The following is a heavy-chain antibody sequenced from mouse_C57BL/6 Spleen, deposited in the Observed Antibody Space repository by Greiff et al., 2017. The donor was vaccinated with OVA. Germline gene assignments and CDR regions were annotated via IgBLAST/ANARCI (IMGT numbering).Heavy chain of an antibody. CDR2: INPNNGGT. D-gene: IGHD2-5*01. Sequence: EVQLQQSGPELVKPGASVKISCKASGYTFTDYYMNWVKQSHGKSLEWIGDINPNNGGTSYNQKFKGKATLTVDKSSSTAYMELRSLTSEDSAVYYCAIYSMFAYWGQGTLVTVSA. J-gene: IGHJ3*01. CDR1: GYTFTDYY. CDR3: AIYSMFAY. V-gene: IGHV1-26*01.